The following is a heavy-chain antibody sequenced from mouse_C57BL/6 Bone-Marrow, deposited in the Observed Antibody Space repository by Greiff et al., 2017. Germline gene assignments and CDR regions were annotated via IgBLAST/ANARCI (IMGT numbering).Heavy chain of an antibody. J-gene: IGHJ1*03. V-gene: IGHV1-82*01. D-gene: IGHD1-1*01. CDR2: IYPGAGDT. CDR1: GYAFSSSW. Sequence: VKLMESGPELVKPGASVKISCKASGYAFSSSWMNWVKQRPGKGLEWIGRIYPGAGDTNYNGKFKGKATLTADKSSSTAYMQLSSLTSEDSAVYFCARSGGYYYGSSYGYFDVWGTGTTVTVSS. CDR3: ARSGGYYYGSSYGYFDV.